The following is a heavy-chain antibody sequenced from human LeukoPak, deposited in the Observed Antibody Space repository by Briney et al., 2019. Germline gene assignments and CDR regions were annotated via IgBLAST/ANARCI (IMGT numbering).Heavy chain of an antibody. D-gene: IGHD6-13*01. CDR3: ARERIAAAVDY. CDR2: IISSSRTI. J-gene: IGHJ4*02. Sequence: PGGSFRLSCAASGFTFSSYNMNWGGRAPGKGRGWFSYIISSSRTIYYADSVKGRLTISRDNAKNSLYLQMNSLRADDTAVYYCARERIAAAVDYWGQATLVTVSS. V-gene: IGHV3-48*01. CDR1: GFTFSSYN.